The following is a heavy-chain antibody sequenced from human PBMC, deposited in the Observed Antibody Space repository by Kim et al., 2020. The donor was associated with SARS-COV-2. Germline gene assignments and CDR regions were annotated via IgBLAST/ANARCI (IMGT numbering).Heavy chain of an antibody. CDR3: ARDQSSGGYHYYGMDV. CDR1: GFTFSSYA. Sequence: GGSLRLSCAASGFTFSSYAMNWVRQAPGKGLEWVSGVTRSVGRIYYGDSVKGRFTISRDNSKNTLYLQMNSLRAEDTAVYYCARDQSSGGYHYYGMDVWGQGTTVIVSS. CDR2: VTRSVGRI. J-gene: IGHJ6*02. V-gene: IGHV3-23*01. D-gene: IGHD2-15*01.